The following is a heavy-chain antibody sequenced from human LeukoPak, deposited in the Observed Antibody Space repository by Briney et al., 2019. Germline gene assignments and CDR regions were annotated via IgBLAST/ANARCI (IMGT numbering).Heavy chain of an antibody. CDR2: IRYDGSNK. J-gene: IGHJ4*02. V-gene: IGHV3-30*02. CDR3: ANLGTSLFDY. D-gene: IGHD1-14*01. CDR1: GFTFSSYG. Sequence: GGSLRLSCAASGFTFSSYGMHWVRQAPGKGLEWVAFIRYDGSNKYYADSVKGRFTIPRDNSKNTLYLQMNSLRAEDTAVYYCANLGTSLFDYWGQGTLVTVSS.